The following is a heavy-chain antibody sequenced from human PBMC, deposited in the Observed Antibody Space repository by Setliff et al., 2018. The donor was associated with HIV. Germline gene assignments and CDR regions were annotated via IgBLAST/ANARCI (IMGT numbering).Heavy chain of an antibody. Sequence: GGSLRLSCAASGFSFRTYWMSWVRQAPGKGLEWVANMKYDGTEIYYVDAVKGRSTISRDNAKRSVFLHMNSLRGEDTAVYYCVREGEYFDTIGHYLVRRFFDLWGQGTMVTVSS. V-gene: IGHV3-7*01. D-gene: IGHD3-9*01. CDR3: VREGEYFDTIGHYLVRRFFDL. CDR1: GFSFRTYW. CDR2: MKYDGTEI. J-gene: IGHJ3*01.